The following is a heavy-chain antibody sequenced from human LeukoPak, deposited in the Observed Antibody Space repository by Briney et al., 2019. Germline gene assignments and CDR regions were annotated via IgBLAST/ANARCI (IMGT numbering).Heavy chain of an antibody. D-gene: IGHD5-18*01. CDR3: ARASGYSYGYHDAFDI. CDR1: GGTFSSYA. Sequence: SVKVSCKASGGTFSSYAFSWMRQAPGQGLEWMGRIIPILGIANYAQKFQGRVTITADKSTSTAYMELSSLRSEDTAVYYCARASGYSYGYHDAFDIWGQGTMVTVSS. CDR2: IIPILGIA. J-gene: IGHJ3*02. V-gene: IGHV1-69*04.